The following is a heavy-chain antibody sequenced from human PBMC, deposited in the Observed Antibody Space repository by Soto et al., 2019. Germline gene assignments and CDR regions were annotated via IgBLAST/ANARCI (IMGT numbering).Heavy chain of an antibody. CDR3: ARVSEGDFWAYYYYGMDV. D-gene: IGHD3-3*01. CDR1: GFTFSSYS. V-gene: IGHV3-21*04. J-gene: IGHJ6*02. Sequence: PGGSLRLSCAASGFTFSSYSMNWVRQAPGKGLEWVSSISSSSSYMYYADSVKGRFTISRDNAKNSLHLQMSSLRAEDTAVYYCARVSEGDFWAYYYYGMDVWGQGTTVTVSS. CDR2: ISSSSSYM.